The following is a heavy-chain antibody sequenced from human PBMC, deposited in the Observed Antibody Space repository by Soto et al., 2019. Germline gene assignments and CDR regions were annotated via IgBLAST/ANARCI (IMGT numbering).Heavy chain of an antibody. Sequence: VGSLRLSCAASGLTFSSYWMHWVRQAPGKGLVWVSRINPDGSATNYADSVKGRFTISRDNAKNTLYLQMNSLRAEDTAVFYCGRGGSDSPMAPGYWGQRTLVTGS. CDR1: GLTFSSYW. D-gene: IGHD5-18*01. J-gene: IGHJ4*02. CDR2: INPDGSAT. CDR3: GRGGSDSPMAPGY. V-gene: IGHV3-74*01.